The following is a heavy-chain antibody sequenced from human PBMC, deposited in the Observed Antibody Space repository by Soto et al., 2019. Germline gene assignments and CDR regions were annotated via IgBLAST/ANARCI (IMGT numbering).Heavy chain of an antibody. Sequence: EVQLLESGGGLVQPGGSLRLSCAASGFTFSDFGMSWVRQAPGKGLEWVAVMSASGDATYYAASVKGRFTLSRDNSKNTLYLQMNSLTVADTAVYYCAKKVTIFAVDPADYWGQGTQVTVSS. CDR2: MSASGDAT. V-gene: IGHV3-23*01. J-gene: IGHJ4*02. D-gene: IGHD3-3*01. CDR1: GFTFSDFG. CDR3: AKKVTIFAVDPADY.